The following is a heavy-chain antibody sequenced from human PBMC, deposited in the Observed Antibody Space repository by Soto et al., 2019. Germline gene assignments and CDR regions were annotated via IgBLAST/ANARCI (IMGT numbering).Heavy chain of an antibody. CDR2: ISYDGSNR. J-gene: IGHJ4*02. V-gene: IGHV3-30*18. CDR1: GFTFSSYG. D-gene: IGHD3-3*01. Sequence: QVQLVESGGGVVQPGRSLRLSCVASGFTFSSYGMHWVRQAPGKGLEWVAVISYDGSNRHYADSVKGRFTISRDNSKNTLYLQMNSLRAEDTAVYYCAKDWTLIDYWGQGTLVTVSS. CDR3: AKDWTLIDY.